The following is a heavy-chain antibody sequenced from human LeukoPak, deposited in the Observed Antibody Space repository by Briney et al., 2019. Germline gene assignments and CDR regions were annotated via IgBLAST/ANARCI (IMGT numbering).Heavy chain of an antibody. V-gene: IGHV3-30*18. J-gene: IGHJ4*02. CDR3: AKDPDY. CDR2: ISYDGSNK. Sequence: GGSLRLSCAASGFTFSSYGMHGVRQAPGKGLEWVAVISYDGSNKYYADSVKGRFTISRDNSKNTLYLQMNSLRAEDTAVYYCAKDPDYWGQGTLVTVSS. CDR1: GFTFSSYG.